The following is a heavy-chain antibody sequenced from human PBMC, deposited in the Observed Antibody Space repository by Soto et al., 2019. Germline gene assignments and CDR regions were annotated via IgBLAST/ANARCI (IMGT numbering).Heavy chain of an antibody. Sequence: EVQLVESGGGLVKPGGSLRLSCAASGFTVSSYSMNWVRQAPGKGLEWVSSISSSSSYIYYADSVKGRFTISRDNAKNSLYLQMNSLRAEDTAVYYCARAAVAGFLQWYFDLWGRGTLVTVSS. CDR1: GFTVSSYS. CDR3: ARAAVAGFLQWYFDL. V-gene: IGHV3-21*01. D-gene: IGHD6-19*01. CDR2: ISSSSSYI. J-gene: IGHJ2*01.